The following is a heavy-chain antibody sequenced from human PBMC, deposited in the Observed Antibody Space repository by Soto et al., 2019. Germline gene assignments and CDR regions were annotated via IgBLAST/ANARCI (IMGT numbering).Heavy chain of an antibody. Sequence: GGSLRLSCATSGFNFKNYGMSWVRLAPVQGLEWVSATSGSGSETYYAESVKGRFTITRDNSKETLFLQMNRLRAEDTAIYYCAEDIDLFIGVVSAANGSFDFWGQRTLVTVSS. D-gene: IGHD3-3*01. V-gene: IGHV3-23*01. CDR3: AEDIDLFIGVVSAANGSFDF. CDR1: GFNFKNYG. CDR2: TSGSGSET. J-gene: IGHJ4*02.